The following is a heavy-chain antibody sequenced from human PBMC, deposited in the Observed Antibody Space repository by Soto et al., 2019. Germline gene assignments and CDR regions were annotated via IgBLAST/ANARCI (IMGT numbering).Heavy chain of an antibody. CDR2: ISGSGVTT. V-gene: IGHV3-23*01. D-gene: IGHD3-3*01. CDR1: GFTFSGYA. CDR3: AKSDLYDFWSGYDY. J-gene: IGHJ4*02. Sequence: GGSLRLSCAASGFTFSGYAMTWVRQAPGKGLDWVSAISGSGVTTYYADSVKGRFTISRDNSKNTLYLQMNSLRAEDTAVYYCAKSDLYDFWSGYDYWGQGTLVTVSS.